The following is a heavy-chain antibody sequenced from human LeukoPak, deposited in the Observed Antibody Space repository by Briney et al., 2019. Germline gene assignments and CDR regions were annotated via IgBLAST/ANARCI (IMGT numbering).Heavy chain of an antibody. CDR3: ARCSSSFWFDP. D-gene: IGHD6-13*01. CDR1: GFPFSSYG. V-gene: IGHV3-7*01. CDR2: IKQDGSEK. J-gene: IGHJ5*02. Sequence: GGPRRLSCAASGFPFSSYGMGGVGQAPGRGRGGVANIKQDGSEKYYVDSVKGRFTISRDNAKNSLYLRMNSLRAEDTAVYYCARCSSSFWFDPWGQGTLVTVSS.